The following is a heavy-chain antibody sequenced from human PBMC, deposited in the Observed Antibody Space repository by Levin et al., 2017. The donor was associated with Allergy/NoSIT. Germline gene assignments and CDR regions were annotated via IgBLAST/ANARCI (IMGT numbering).Heavy chain of an antibody. V-gene: IGHV3-23*01. CDR3: AKEGSGSDSEN. J-gene: IGHJ4*02. CDR2: VSGDGGRT. Sequence: GGSLRLSCAASGFTFSSYAMSWVRQAPGEGLEWVSAVSGDGGRTWYADSVRGRFTISRDNSKNTLCLHMSSLRAEDTAVYYCAKEGSGSDSENWGQGTLVTVSS. CDR1: GFTFSSYA. D-gene: IGHD1-26*01.